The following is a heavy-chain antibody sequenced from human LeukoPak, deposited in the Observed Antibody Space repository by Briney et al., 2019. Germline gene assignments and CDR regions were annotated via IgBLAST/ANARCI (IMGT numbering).Heavy chain of an antibody. CDR1: GFTFSSYE. Sequence: GGSLRLSCAASGFTFSSYEMNWVRQAPGKGLEWVSYISSSGSTIYYADSVKGRFTISRDNAKNSLYLQMNSLRAEDTAVYYCARDLYYFDTSASLGYWGQGTLVTVSS. CDR2: ISSSGSTI. CDR3: ARDLYYFDTSASLGY. V-gene: IGHV3-48*03. J-gene: IGHJ4*02. D-gene: IGHD3-22*01.